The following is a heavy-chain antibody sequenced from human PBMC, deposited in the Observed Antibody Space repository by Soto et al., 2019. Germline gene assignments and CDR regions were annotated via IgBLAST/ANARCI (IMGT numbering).Heavy chain of an antibody. Sequence: PSQTLSLTCAISGNSVSSNSAAWSWIRQSPSRGLEWLGRTYYRSKWYNDYAVSVKSRITINPDTSKNQFSLKLSSVTAADTAVYYCATYNVDIVATGSAYFDYWGQGTLVTVSS. CDR3: ATYNVDIVATGSAYFDY. V-gene: IGHV6-1*01. CDR2: TYYRSKWYN. J-gene: IGHJ4*02. CDR1: GNSVSSNSAA. D-gene: IGHD5-12*01.